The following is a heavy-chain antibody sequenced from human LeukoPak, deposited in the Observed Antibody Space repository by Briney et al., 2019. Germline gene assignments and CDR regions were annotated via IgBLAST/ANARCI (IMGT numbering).Heavy chain of an antibody. CDR2: IKSKTDGGTT. D-gene: IGHD1-26*01. CDR1: GFTVSSNY. Sequence: GGSLRLSCAASGFTVSSNYMSWVRQAPGKGLEWVGRIKSKTDGGTTDYAAPVKGRFTISRDDSKNTLYLQMNSLKTEDTAVCYCTTTAPGSYLGYWGQGTLVTVSS. V-gene: IGHV3-15*01. J-gene: IGHJ4*02. CDR3: TTTAPGSYLGY.